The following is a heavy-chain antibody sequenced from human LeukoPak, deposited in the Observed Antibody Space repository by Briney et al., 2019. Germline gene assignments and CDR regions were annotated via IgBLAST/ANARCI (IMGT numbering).Heavy chain of an antibody. V-gene: IGHV3-33*01. CDR3: AREGPRGNSQFDY. D-gene: IGHD2/OR15-2a*01. Sequence: GGSLRLSCAASGFTFSSYGMHWVRQAPGKGLEWVALIWYDGSNKYYTDSVKGRLTISRDNSKNTLYLQMNSLRAEDTAVYYCAREGPRGNSQFDYWGQGTLVTVSS. J-gene: IGHJ4*02. CDR2: IWYDGSNK. CDR1: GFTFSSYG.